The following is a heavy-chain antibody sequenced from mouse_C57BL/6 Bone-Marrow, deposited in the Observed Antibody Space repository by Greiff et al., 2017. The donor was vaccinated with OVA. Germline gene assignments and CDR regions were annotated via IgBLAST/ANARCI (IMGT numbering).Heavy chain of an antibody. J-gene: IGHJ4*01. CDR3: ARFYYSNPYAMDY. Sequence: EVQLVESGGGLVKPGGSLKLSCAASGFTFSDYGMHWVRQAPEKGLEWVAYISSGSSTIYYADTVKGRFTISRDNAKNTLFLQMTSLRSEDTAMYYCARFYYSNPYAMDYWGQGTSVTVSS. V-gene: IGHV5-17*01. D-gene: IGHD2-5*01. CDR1: GFTFSDYG. CDR2: ISSGSSTI.